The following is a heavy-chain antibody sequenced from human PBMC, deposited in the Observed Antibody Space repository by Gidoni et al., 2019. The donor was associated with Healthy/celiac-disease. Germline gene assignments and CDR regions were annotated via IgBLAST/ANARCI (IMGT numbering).Heavy chain of an antibody. J-gene: IGHJ3*02. CDR3: AHRAQAVAGQDDAFDI. CDR1: GFSLSTSGVG. D-gene: IGHD6-19*01. V-gene: IGHV2-5*01. CDR2: IYWNDDK. Sequence: QITLKESGPTLVKPTQTLTLTCTFSGFSLSTSGVGVGWIRQPPGKALEWLALIYWNDDKRYSPSLKSRLTITKDTSKNQVVLTMTNMDPVDTATYYCAHRAQAVAGQDDAFDIWGQGTMVTVSS.